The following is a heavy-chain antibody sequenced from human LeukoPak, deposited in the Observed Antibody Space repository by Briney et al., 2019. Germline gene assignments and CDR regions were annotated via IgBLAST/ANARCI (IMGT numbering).Heavy chain of an antibody. D-gene: IGHD4-17*01. CDR3: ARTTYDYGDYLPTANWFDP. Sequence: ASVNVSCKASGGTFSSYTISWVRQAPGQGLELMGGIIPIFGTANYAQKYQGRVTITADESTSTAYMELSSLRSEDTAVYYCARTTYDYGDYLPTANWFDPWGQGTLVTVSS. J-gene: IGHJ5*02. V-gene: IGHV1-69*01. CDR2: IIPIFGTA. CDR1: GGTFSSYT.